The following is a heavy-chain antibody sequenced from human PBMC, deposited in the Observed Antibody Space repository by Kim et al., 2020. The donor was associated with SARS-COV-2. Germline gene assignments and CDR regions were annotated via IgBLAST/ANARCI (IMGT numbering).Heavy chain of an antibody. Sequence: GGSLRLSCVAFGFTFNDYGINWVRQAPGKGLEWISYISRTSGSIYYADSVKGRFTIARDKAEKSVFLQMNSLRDEDTAVYYCARELEIWTMAVLIGVPTYYNGLDVWGQGTTVTVSS. J-gene: IGHJ6*02. CDR3: ARELEIWTMAVLIGVPTYYNGLDV. CDR2: ISRTSGSI. D-gene: IGHD6-19*01. CDR1: GFTFNDYG. V-gene: IGHV3-48*02.